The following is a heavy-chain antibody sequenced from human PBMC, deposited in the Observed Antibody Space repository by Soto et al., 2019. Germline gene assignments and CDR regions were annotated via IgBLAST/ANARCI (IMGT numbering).Heavy chain of an antibody. CDR1: GFTFDDYA. V-gene: IGHV3-9*01. D-gene: IGHD4-4*01. J-gene: IGHJ5*02. CDR3: AKDTRLLNTVTTVGWFDP. CDR2: ISWNSGSI. Sequence: GGSLRLSCAASGFTFDDYAMHWVRQAPGKGLEWVSGISWNSGSIGYADSVKGRFTISRDNAKNSLYLQMNSLRAENTALYYCAKDTRLLNTVTTVGWFDPWGQGTLVTVSS.